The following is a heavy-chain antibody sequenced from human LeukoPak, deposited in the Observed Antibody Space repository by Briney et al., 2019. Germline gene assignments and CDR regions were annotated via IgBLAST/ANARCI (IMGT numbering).Heavy chain of an antibody. J-gene: IGHJ4*02. CDR3: AKDGPYSSSSSRFDY. CDR2: ISGSGGST. V-gene: IGHV3-23*01. D-gene: IGHD6-6*01. CDR1: GFTLFSFA. Sequence: PGGAPGISFSAPGFTLFSFAISRGRPAPGKGGGGGLAISGSGGSTYYADSVKGRFTISRDNSKSTLYLQMNSLRAEDTAVYYCAKDGPYSSSSSRFDYWGQGTLVTVSS.